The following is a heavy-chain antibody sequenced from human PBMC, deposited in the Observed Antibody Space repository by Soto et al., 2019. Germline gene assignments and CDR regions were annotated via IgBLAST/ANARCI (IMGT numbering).Heavy chain of an antibody. V-gene: IGHV3-74*01. CDR3: ARREATDGVLDF. D-gene: IGHD1-26*01. CDR1: GFTFSIYW. CDR2: INGDGSAT. Sequence: GGSLRLSCAASGFTFSIYWMRWVRQAPGKGLVWVSRINGDGSATNYADSVKGRFTISRDNAKNTLHLQMNSLRAEDTALYYCARREATDGVLDFWGQGTLVTVSS. J-gene: IGHJ4*02.